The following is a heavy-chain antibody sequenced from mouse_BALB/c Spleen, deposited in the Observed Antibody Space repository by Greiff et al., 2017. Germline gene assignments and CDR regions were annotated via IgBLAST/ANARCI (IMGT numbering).Heavy chain of an antibody. V-gene: IGHV1S81*02. CDR3: ARNGYYAMDY. CDR1: GYTFTSYW. Sequence: VQLQQPGAELVKPGASVKLSCKASGYTFTSYWMHWVKQRPGQGLEWIGEINPSNGRTNYNEKFKSKATLTVDKSSSTAYMQLSSLTSEDSAVYYCARNGYYAMDYWGQGTSVTVSS. J-gene: IGHJ4*01. CDR2: INPSNGRT.